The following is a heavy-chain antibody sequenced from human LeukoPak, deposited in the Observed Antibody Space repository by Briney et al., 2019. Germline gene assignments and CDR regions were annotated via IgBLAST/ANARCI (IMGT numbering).Heavy chain of an antibody. Sequence: ASVKVSCKASGYTFTGYYMHWVRQAPGQGLEWMGWINPNSGGTNYAQKFQGRVTMTRNTSISTAYMELSSLRSEDTAVYYCARGRRGTPSNWGQGTLVTVSS. D-gene: IGHD1-1*01. V-gene: IGHV1-2*02. CDR1: GYTFTGYY. CDR2: INPNSGGT. J-gene: IGHJ4*02. CDR3: ARGRRGTPSN.